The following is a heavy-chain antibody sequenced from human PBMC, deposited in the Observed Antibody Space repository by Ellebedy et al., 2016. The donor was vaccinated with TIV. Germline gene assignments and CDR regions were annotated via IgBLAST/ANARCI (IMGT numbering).Heavy chain of an antibody. CDR3: AGWGLITGRGIRNDSRDI. CDR2: INPSSGST. J-gene: IGHJ3*02. CDR1: GYNFTDYY. D-gene: IGHD1-14*01. Sequence: AASVKVSCKSSGYNFTDYYIHLVRQAPGQGLEWMGIINPSSGSTTYAQKFQGRVTVTRDTSTSTAYMEMTNLRSEDTAVYSGAGWGLITGRGIRNDSRDIWGQGTLVTVSS. V-gene: IGHV1-46*01.